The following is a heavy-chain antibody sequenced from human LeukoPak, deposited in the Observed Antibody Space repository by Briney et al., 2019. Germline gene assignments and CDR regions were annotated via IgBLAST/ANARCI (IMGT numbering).Heavy chain of an antibody. V-gene: IGHV3-33*01. CDR3: ARDFGGMVRYGMDV. CDR2: IWYDGSSK. J-gene: IGHJ6*02. Sequence: SGGSLRLSCAASGFTFSSYGMHWVRQAPGKGPEWVAVIWYDGSSKYYADSVKGRFTISRDNSKNTLYLQMNSLRAEDTAVYYCARDFGGMVRYGMDVWGQGATVTVSS. D-gene: IGHD2-8*01. CDR1: GFTFSSYG.